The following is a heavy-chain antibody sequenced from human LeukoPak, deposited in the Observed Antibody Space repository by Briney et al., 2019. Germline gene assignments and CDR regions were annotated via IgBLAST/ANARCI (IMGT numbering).Heavy chain of an antibody. CDR1: GFDFNYYD. CDR2: ISSRSSYI. Sequence: GGSLRLSCVGSGFDFNYYDINWVRQAPGKGLEWVSSISSRSSYIYFADSAKGRFTISRDNANGSVFLHMTSLRPEDTAVYYCARRGGMSSGRSFDHWGQGTLVTVSS. V-gene: IGHV3-21*01. D-gene: IGHD3-16*01. J-gene: IGHJ4*02. CDR3: ARRGGMSSGRSFDH.